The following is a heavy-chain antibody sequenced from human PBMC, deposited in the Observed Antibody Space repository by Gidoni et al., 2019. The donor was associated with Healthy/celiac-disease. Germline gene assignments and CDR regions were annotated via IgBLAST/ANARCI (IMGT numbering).Heavy chain of an antibody. CDR2: MNPNSGNT. Sequence: QVQLVQSGAEVKKPGASVKVSCKASGYTFTSYDINWVRQATGQGLEGMGWMNPNSGNTGYAQKFQGRVTMTRNNSISTAYMELSSLRSEDTAVYYCARGSGGYSGYDYYFDYWGQGTLVTVSS. J-gene: IGHJ4*02. V-gene: IGHV1-8*01. CDR3: ARGSGGYSGYDYYFDY. CDR1: GYTFTSYD. D-gene: IGHD5-12*01.